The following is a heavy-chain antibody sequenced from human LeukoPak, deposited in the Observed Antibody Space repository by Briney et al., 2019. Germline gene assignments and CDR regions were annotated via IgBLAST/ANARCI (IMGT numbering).Heavy chain of an antibody. V-gene: IGHV3-30*04. J-gene: IGHJ4*02. CDR1: GFTFSSYA. Sequence: PGRSLRLSCAASGFTFSSYAMHWVRQAPGKGLEWVAVISYDGSNKYYADSVKGRFTISRDNSKNTLYLQMNSLRAEDTAVYYCAKWKDRDPIRYFDWLFGSYFDYWGQGTLVTVSS. CDR2: ISYDGSNK. CDR3: AKWKDRDPIRYFDWLFGSYFDY. D-gene: IGHD3-9*01.